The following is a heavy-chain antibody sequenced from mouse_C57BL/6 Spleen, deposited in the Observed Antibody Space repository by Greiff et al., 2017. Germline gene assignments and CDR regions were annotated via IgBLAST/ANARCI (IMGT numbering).Heavy chain of an antibody. Sequence: EVQVVESGEGLVKPGGSLKLSCAASGFTFSSYAMSWVRQTPEKRLEWVAYISSGGDYIYYADTVKGRFTISRDNARNTLYLQMSSLKSEDTAMYYCTREGNYYGSSYFDYWGQGTTLTVSS. D-gene: IGHD1-1*01. V-gene: IGHV5-9-1*02. CDR2: ISSGGDYI. CDR1: GFTFSSYA. CDR3: TREGNYYGSSYFDY. J-gene: IGHJ2*01.